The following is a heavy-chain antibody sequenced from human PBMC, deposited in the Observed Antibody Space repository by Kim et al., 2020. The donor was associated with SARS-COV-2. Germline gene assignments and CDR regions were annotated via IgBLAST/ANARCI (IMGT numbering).Heavy chain of an antibody. Sequence: SETLSLTCTLSGAYITNHYWSWIRQPPGKGLEWIGNVYHSGSTSYNPSLKSRVTMSVETSKRQFSLQVTSVTAADTAIYYCVREGYFDGGSFFFDSWGPGTRVTVSS. CDR2: VYHSGST. D-gene: IGHD2-15*01. V-gene: IGHV4-59*11. CDR3: VREGYFDGGSFFFDS. J-gene: IGHJ5*01. CDR1: GAYITNHY.